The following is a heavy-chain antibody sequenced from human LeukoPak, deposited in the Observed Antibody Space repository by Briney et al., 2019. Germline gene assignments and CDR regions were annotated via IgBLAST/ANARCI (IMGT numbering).Heavy chain of an antibody. J-gene: IGHJ5*02. D-gene: IGHD3-3*01. Sequence: SETLSLTCAVYGGSFRGYYWSWIRQPPGKRLEWCGEIKHSGSTNYNPSLKSRVTISVDTSKNQFSLKLSSVTAADTAVYYCAREHIQQNYDFWSGYSQRWFDPWGQGTLVTVSS. V-gene: IGHV4-34*01. CDR2: IKHSGST. CDR3: AREHIQQNYDFWSGYSQRWFDP. CDR1: GGSFRGYY.